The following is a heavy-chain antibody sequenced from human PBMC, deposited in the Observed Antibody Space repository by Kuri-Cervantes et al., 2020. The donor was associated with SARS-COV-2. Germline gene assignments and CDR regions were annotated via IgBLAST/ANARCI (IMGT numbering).Heavy chain of an antibody. CDR2: ISSSSSYI. Sequence: GESLKISCAASGFTFSSYSMNWVRQAPGKGLEWVSSISSSSSYIYYADSVKGRFTISRDNANSSLYLQMNYLGAGDTALYYCASLGSGKGAIDHWGQGTLVTVSS. D-gene: IGHD6-25*01. CDR1: GFTFSSYS. V-gene: IGHV3-21*01. J-gene: IGHJ4*02. CDR3: ASLGSGKGAIDH.